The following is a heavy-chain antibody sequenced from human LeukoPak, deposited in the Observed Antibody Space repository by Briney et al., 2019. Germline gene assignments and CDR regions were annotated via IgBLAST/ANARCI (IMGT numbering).Heavy chain of an antibody. CDR1: GGSFSGYY. CDR2: INHSGST. CDR3: ARGKYSSSGALDP. Sequence: PSETLSLTCAVYGGSFSGYYWSWIRQPPGKRLEWIGEINHSGSTNYNPSLKSRVTISVDTSKNQFSLKLSSVTAADTAVYYCARGKYSSSGALDPWGQGTLVTVSS. J-gene: IGHJ5*02. V-gene: IGHV4-34*01. D-gene: IGHD6-13*01.